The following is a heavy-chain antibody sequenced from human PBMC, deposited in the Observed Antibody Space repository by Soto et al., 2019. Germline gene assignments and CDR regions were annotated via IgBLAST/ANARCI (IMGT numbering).Heavy chain of an antibody. Sequence: ASVKVSCKASGYTFTNYGISWVRQAPGQGLEWMGWISAYNGNTDYAQKLQGRVTMTTDTSTSTAYMELRSLRSDDTAVYYCARVGAYCVSTSCHDYWAQVTLVPVS. CDR3: ARVGAYCVSTSCHDY. CDR2: ISAYNGNT. V-gene: IGHV1-18*01. CDR1: GYTFTNYG. D-gene: IGHD2-2*01. J-gene: IGHJ4*02.